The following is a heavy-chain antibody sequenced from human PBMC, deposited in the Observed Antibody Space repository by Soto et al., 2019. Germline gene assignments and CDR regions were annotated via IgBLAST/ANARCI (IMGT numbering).Heavy chain of an antibody. CDR3: ARDGWQMVRGVSISGGMDV. J-gene: IGHJ6*02. V-gene: IGHV4-30-4*01. D-gene: IGHD3-10*01. Sequence: QVQLQESGPGLVRPSQTLSLTCTVSGGSISSGDYYWSWIRQPPGKGLEWIGYISYSGSAYYNPSLKSRFTISIDTSKKQFSLNLRSVTAADTAVYYCARDGWQMVRGVSISGGMDVWGQGTPVTVSS. CDR1: GGSISSGDYY. CDR2: ISYSGSA.